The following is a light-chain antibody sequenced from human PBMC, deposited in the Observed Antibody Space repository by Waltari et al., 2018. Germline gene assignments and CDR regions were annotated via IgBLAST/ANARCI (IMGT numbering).Light chain of an antibody. Sequence: QFALTRPASVSGSPGQSITISCTGTSNDIGTYKFVSWYQQHPGKAPKLIIYEFNQRPSGISNRFAGSKSGNTAALTISGLQTEDEADYFCCSYVAGDTWVFGGGTKVAVL. CDR2: EFN. V-gene: IGLV2-23*02. J-gene: IGLJ3*02. CDR1: SNDIGTYKF. CDR3: CSYVAGDTWV.